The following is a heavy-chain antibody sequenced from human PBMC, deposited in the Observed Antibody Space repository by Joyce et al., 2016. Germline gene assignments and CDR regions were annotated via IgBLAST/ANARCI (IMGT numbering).Heavy chain of an antibody. V-gene: IGHV6-1*01. D-gene: IGHD3-22*01. CDR2: TYYRSKWYN. J-gene: IGHJ4*02. CDR1: GDSVSSNSAA. Sequence: QVQLQQSGPGLVKPSQTLSLTCAISGDSVSSNSAACNWIMQSPARGLEWMGRTYYRSKWYNDYAVSFKSRITINPDTPKNQFSLQLNSVTPEDAAVYYCARAGYYHTSGYYYPNFDYWGPGTLVTVSS. CDR3: ARAGYYHTSGYYYPNFDY.